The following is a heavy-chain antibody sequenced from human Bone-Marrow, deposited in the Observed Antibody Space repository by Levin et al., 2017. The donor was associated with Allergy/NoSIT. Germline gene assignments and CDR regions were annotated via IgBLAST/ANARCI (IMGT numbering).Heavy chain of an antibody. Sequence: PGGSLRLSCTVSGGSISSYYWSWIRQPPGKGLEWIGYIYYSGSTNYNPSLKSRVTISVDTSKNQFSLKLSSVTAADTAVYYCARRRGRGSSHLNWFDPWGQGTLVTVSS. CDR1: GGSISSYY. D-gene: IGHD6-6*01. J-gene: IGHJ5*02. CDR3: ARRRGRGSSHLNWFDP. V-gene: IGHV4-59*01. CDR2: IYYSGST.